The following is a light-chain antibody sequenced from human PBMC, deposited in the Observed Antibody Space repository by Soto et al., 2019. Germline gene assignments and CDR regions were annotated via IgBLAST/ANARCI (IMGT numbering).Light chain of an antibody. V-gene: IGLV1-47*01. J-gene: IGLJ2*01. Sequence: QSVLTQPPSASGTPGQRVTISCSGSSSNIGSNYVYWYQQFPGTAPKLLIYRNNQRPSGVPDRFSGSKSGTSASRAISGLRSEDEADYYCAAWDDSLSGPVVFGGGTKVTVL. CDR2: RNN. CDR1: SSNIGSNY. CDR3: AAWDDSLSGPVV.